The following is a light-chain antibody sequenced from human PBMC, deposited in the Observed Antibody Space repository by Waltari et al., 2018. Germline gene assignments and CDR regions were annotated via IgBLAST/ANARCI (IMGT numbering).Light chain of an antibody. CDR3: QHFGSSHS. J-gene: IGKJ4*01. CDR2: DAS. CDR1: QSVGSSY. V-gene: IGKV3-20*01. Sequence: EVEVTQSPGTLSVSPGERATLSCRASQSVGSSYLAWYQQKPGQAPRLLIYDASSRATGIPDRFSGSGSGTDFTFIISRLEPEDFAVYYCQHFGSSHSFGEGTKVEIK.